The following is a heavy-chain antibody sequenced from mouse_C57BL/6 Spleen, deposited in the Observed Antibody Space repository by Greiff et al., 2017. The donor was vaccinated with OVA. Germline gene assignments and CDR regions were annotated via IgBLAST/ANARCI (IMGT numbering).Heavy chain of an antibody. V-gene: IGHV1-4*01. D-gene: IGHD4-1*01. CDR1: GYTFTSYT. J-gene: IGHJ3*01. CDR3: AREDWEVGVAY. CDR2: INPSSGYT. Sequence: VQLQQSGAELARPGASVKMSCKASGYTFTSYTMHWVKQRPGQGLEWIGSINPSSGYTKYNQKFKDKATLTADKSYSTASMQLSSLTSENAAVYYYAREDWEVGVAYWGQGTLVTVSA.